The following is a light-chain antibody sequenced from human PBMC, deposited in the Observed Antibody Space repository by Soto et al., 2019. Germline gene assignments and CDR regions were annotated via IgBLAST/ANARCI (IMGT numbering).Light chain of an antibody. J-gene: IGKJ4*01. CDR3: QQYNSYSGLT. CDR2: KAS. CDR1: QSISTW. Sequence: DIQMTQSPSTLSASVGDRVTITCRASQSISTWLAWYQQKPGKAPKLLIYKASNLESGVPSRFSGGGSGTEFTLTISSLQPDDFATYYCQQYNSYSGLTFGGGTKVEIK. V-gene: IGKV1-5*03.